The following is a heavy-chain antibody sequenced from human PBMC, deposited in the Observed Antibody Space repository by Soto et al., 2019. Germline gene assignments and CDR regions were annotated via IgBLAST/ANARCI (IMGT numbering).Heavy chain of an antibody. CDR1: GFTFGDYA. D-gene: IGHD5-18*01. CDR3: TRDSYGYGYDY. CDR2: IRSKAYGGTT. V-gene: IGHV3-49*03. J-gene: IGHJ4*02. Sequence: SLRLSCTASGFTFGDYAMGWFRQAPGKGLEWVGFIRSKAYGGTTEYAASVKGRFTISRDDSKSIAYLQMNSLKTEDTAVYYCTRDSYGYGYDYWGQGTLVTVSS.